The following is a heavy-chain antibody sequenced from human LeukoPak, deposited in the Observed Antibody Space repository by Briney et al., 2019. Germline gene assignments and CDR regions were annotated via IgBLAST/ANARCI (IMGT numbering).Heavy chain of an antibody. CDR3: VVAAAGTRRAFDI. CDR1: GFTFSSYW. CDR2: IKQDGSEK. V-gene: IGHV3-7*01. Sequence: GGSLRLSCAASGFTFSSYWMSWVRQAPGKGLEWVANIKQDGSEKYYVDSVKGRFTISRDNAKNSLYLQMNSLRAEDTAVYYCVVAAAGTRRAFDIWGQGTMVTVSS. J-gene: IGHJ3*02. D-gene: IGHD6-13*01.